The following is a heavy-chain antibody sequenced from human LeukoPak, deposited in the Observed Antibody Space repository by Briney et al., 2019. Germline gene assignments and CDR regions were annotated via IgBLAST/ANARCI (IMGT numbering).Heavy chain of an antibody. CDR3: ARASSTSLLLDY. V-gene: IGHV1-69*04. J-gene: IGHJ4*02. CDR1: GGTFSSYA. CDR2: IIPIFGIA. Sequence: PVKVSCKASGGTFSSYAISWVRQAPGQGLEWMGRIIPIFGIANYAQKFQGRVTITADKSTSTAYMELSSLRSEDTAVYYCARASSTSLLLDYWGQGTLVTVSS. D-gene: IGHD2-2*01.